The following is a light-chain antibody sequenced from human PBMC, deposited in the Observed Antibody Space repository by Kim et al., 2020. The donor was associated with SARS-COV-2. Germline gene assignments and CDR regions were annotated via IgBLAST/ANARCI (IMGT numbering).Light chain of an antibody. CDR3: QKYDNAPDT. CDR2: HAS. CDR1: QGIGSS. Sequence: DIQMTQSPSSLSASVGDRVTITCRARQGIGSSLAWYQQKPGKVPKLLIYHASNLQSGAPSRFSGSGSGTDFALTISGLQPEDVASYYCQKYDNAPDTFGQGTRLEIK. J-gene: IGKJ5*01. V-gene: IGKV1-27*01.